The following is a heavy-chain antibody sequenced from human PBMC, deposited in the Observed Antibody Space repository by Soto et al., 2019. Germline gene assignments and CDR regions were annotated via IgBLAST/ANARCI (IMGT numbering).Heavy chain of an antibody. CDR1: GFLLSTIGVG. Sequence: QITLKESGPTLVKPTQTLTLTCTFSGFLLSTIGVGVGWIRQPPGKALEWLALIYWDDDKRYSPSLKNRLTITKDTSKNQVVLTMTNMDPVDSATYYCAHRRGYNYGTLFDDWGQGTLVTVSS. CDR3: AHRRGYNYGTLFDD. J-gene: IGHJ4*02. D-gene: IGHD5-18*01. V-gene: IGHV2-5*02. CDR2: IYWDDDK.